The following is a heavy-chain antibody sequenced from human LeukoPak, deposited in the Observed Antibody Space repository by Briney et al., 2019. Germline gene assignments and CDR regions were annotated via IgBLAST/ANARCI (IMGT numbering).Heavy chain of an antibody. CDR1: GYTFTGYY. CDR2: INLNSGGT. J-gene: IGHJ4*02. Sequence: ASVKVSCKASGYTFTGYYMHWVRQAPGQGLEWMGWINLNSGGTNDAQKLQGRVTMTTDTSTSTAYMELRSLRSDDTAVYYCARDQGADYWGQGTLVTVSS. D-gene: IGHD1-26*01. CDR3: ARDQGADY. V-gene: IGHV1-2*02.